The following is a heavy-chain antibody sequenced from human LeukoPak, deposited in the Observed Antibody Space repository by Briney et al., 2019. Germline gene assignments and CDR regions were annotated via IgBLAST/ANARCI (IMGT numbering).Heavy chain of an antibody. Sequence: PGGSLRLSCAASGFTFSSYEMNWVSQAPGKGLEWVSYISSSGSTIYYADSVKGRFTISRDNAKNSLYLQMNSLRAEDTAVYYCAREPVPDYYYYYGMDVWGQGTTVSVSS. CDR3: AREPVPDYYYYYGMDV. CDR1: GFTFSSYE. D-gene: IGHD1-1*01. V-gene: IGHV3-48*03. CDR2: ISSSGSTI. J-gene: IGHJ6*02.